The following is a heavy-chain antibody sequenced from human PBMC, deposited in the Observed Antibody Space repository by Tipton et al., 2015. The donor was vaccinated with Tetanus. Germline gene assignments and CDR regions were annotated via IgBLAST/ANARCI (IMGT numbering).Heavy chain of an antibody. J-gene: IGHJ4*02. CDR1: GGSISSYY. CDR2: IYYSGST. D-gene: IGHD6-13*01. V-gene: IGHV4-4*07. CDR3: ARGGITAAGILDY. Sequence: LRLSCTVSGGSISSYYWSWIRQPAGKGLEWIGRIYYSGSTNYNPSLKSRVTISVDTSKNQFSLNLSSVTAADTAVYYCARGGITAAGILDYWGQGTLVTVSS.